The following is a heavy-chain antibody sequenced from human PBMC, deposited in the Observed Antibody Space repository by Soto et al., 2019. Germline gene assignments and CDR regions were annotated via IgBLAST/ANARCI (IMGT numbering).Heavy chain of an antibody. CDR1: GFTFSSYG. Sequence: GGSLRLSCAASGFTFSSYGMHWVRQAPGKGLEWVAVIWYDGSNKYYADSVKGRFTISRDNSKNTLYLQMNSLRAEDTAVYYCARGIAVAGSWGAYDIWGQGTMVTVSS. V-gene: IGHV3-33*01. CDR2: IWYDGSNK. J-gene: IGHJ3*02. CDR3: ARGIAVAGSWGAYDI. D-gene: IGHD6-19*01.